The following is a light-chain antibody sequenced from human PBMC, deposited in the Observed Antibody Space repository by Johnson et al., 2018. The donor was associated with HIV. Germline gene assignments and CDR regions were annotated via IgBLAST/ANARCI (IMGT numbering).Light chain of an antibody. CDR3: GTWDNSLNVYV. J-gene: IGLJ1*01. V-gene: IGLV1-51*02. Sequence: QSVLTQPPSVSAAPGQKVTISCSGSSSNIGNNYVSWYQQLPGGAPKLLIYENNKRPSGIPDRFSGSKSGTSATLGITGLQTGDEADYFCGTWDNSLNVYVFGTATKVTVL. CDR2: ENN. CDR1: SSNIGNNY.